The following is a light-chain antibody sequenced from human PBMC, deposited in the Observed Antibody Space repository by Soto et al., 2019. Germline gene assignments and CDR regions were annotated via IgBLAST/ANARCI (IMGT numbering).Light chain of an antibody. CDR2: DAS. J-gene: IGKJ1*01. V-gene: IGKV1-5*01. Sequence: DIQMTQSPSTLSASVGDRVTITCRASQSISDWLAWFQQKPGKAPKVLIYDASTLESGVPSRFSGSGSGTEFTLTINSLQPEDSATYYCQQHNSSPWTFGQGTRVEIK. CDR3: QQHNSSPWT. CDR1: QSISDW.